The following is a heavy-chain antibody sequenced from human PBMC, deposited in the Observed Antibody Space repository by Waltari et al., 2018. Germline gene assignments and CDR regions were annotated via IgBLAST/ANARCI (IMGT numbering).Heavy chain of an antibody. V-gene: IGHV3-72*01. Sequence: EVQLVESGGGLVQPGGSLRLSCAASGFIFSDHVIDWVRQAPGKGLEWVGRITNKAKSYSTEYDASVKGRCTISRDDSKNSLYLQMNSMKTEDTAVYYCAKLITRGTFFDNWGQGTLVAGSS. D-gene: IGHD2-8*01. CDR1: GFIFSDHV. J-gene: IGHJ4*02. CDR3: AKLITRGTFFDN. CDR2: ITNKAKSYST.